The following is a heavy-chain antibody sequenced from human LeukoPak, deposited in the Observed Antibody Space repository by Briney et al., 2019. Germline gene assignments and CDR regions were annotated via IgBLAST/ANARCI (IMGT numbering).Heavy chain of an antibody. CDR2: IYTSGST. J-gene: IGHJ4*02. V-gene: IGHV4-61*02. CDR1: GGSISSGSYY. Sequence: SQTLSLTCTVSGGSISSGSYYWSWIRQPAGKGLEWIGRIYTSGSTNYNPSLKSRVTISVDTSKNQFSLKLSSVTAADTAVYYCARDHSYYDSSGYYYVPFDYWGQRTLVTVSS. CDR3: ARDHSYYDSSGYYYVPFDY. D-gene: IGHD3-22*01.